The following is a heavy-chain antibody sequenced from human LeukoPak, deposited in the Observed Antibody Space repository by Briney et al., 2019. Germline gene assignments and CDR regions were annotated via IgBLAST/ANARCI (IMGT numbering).Heavy chain of an antibody. CDR3: ARYYYDSSGEGAFDI. D-gene: IGHD3-22*01. Sequence: PSETLSLTCAVSGGSISSSNWWSWVRQPPGKGLEWIGEIYHSGSTNYNPSLKSRVTISVDKSKNQFSLKLSPVTAADTAVYYCARYYYDSSGEGAFDIWGQGTMVTVSS. J-gene: IGHJ3*02. V-gene: IGHV4-4*02. CDR1: GGSISSSNW. CDR2: IYHSGST.